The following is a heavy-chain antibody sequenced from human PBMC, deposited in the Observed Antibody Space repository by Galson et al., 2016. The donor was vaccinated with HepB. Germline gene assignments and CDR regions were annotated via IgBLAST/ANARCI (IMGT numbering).Heavy chain of an antibody. CDR1: GFTFGNYV. J-gene: IGHJ4*02. Sequence: SLRLSCAASGFTFGNYVMHWVRQTPGMGLAWVAVICSDGNEKYYADSVQGRFTLSRDNSKNTLYLQMDSLRLEDTAPYYCARDPGTICHGINYHFDLWGQGSLVTVSS. V-gene: IGHV3-30-3*01. CDR2: ICSDGNEK. D-gene: IGHD1-1*01. CDR3: ARDPGTICHGINYHFDL.